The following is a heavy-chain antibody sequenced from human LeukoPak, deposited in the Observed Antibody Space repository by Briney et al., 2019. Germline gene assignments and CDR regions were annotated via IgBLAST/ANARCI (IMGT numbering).Heavy chain of an antibody. CDR1: GGPIRSGDYF. Sequence: SQTLSLTCAVSGGPIRSGDYFGNWIRQPPGKGLEWIGYIYPSGNTNYNPSLKSRVTISVDKSKNQFSLKLNSVTAADTAVYYCARDALYFGEVGAWGQGTLVTVSS. J-gene: IGHJ5*02. CDR3: ARDALYFGEVGA. D-gene: IGHD3-10*01. V-gene: IGHV4-30-2*01. CDR2: IYPSGNT.